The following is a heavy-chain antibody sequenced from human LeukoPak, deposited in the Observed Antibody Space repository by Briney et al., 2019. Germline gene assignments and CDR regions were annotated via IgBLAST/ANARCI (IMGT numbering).Heavy chain of an antibody. D-gene: IGHD2-15*01. J-gene: IGHJ6*02. V-gene: IGHV3-66*02. CDR2: IYSGGST. CDR3: ARGGGAYCSGGSCSPRYYYGMDV. CDR1: GFTVSSNY. Sequence: GGSLRLSCAASGFTVSSNYMSWVRRAPGKGLEWVSVIYSGGSTYYADSVKGRFTISRDNSKNTLYLQMNSLRAEDTAVYYCARGGGAYCSGGSCSPRYYYGMDVWGQGTTVTVSS.